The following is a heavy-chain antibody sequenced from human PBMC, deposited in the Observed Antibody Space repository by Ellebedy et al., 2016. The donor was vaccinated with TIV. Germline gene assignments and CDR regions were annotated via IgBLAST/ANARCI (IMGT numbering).Heavy chain of an antibody. CDR3: AKGSLPFGEANWFDP. Sequence: AASVKVSCKASGYTFTTYAIHWVRQAPGQRLEWMGWINTGNGDTKSSQKFQGRVTLTRYTSATTAFMELSSLRSEDTAVYFCAKGSLPFGEANWFDPWGQGTLVTVSS. CDR1: GYTFTTYA. CDR2: INTGNGDT. J-gene: IGHJ5*02. V-gene: IGHV1-3*04. D-gene: IGHD3-10*01.